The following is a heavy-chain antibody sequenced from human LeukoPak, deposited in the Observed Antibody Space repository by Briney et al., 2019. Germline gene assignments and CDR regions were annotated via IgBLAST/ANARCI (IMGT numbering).Heavy chain of an antibody. CDR3: GRHNYGTDAFDI. CDR2: MIYSGRT. V-gene: IGHV4-39*01. D-gene: IGHD1-1*01. CDR1: GGSISSGSYY. Sequence: SETLSLTCTVSGGSISSGSYYWGWIRQPPGKGLEWIGSMIYSGRTYYNPSLKSRVTLSVDTSKNQFSLKLTSVTAADTAVYYCGRHNYGTDAFDIWGQGTMVTVSS. J-gene: IGHJ3*02.